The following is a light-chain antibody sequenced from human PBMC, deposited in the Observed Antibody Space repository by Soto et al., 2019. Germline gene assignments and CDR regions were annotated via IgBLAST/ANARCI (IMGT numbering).Light chain of an antibody. J-gene: IGKJ1*01. V-gene: IGKV1D-16*01. CDR1: QGISRW. Sequence: IQLTQSPSSLSASVGVRVTITCRASQGISRWLAWYQLKPGKAPKSLIYAASTLQSGVPSRFSGSGSGTHFTLSVSSVQPEDSATYYCQQYGSFPATFGQGTKVDIK. CDR2: AAS. CDR3: QQYGSFPAT.